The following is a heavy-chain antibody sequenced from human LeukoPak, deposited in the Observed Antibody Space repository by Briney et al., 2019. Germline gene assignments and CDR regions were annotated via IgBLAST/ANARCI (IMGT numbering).Heavy chain of an antibody. Sequence: ASVKVSCKASGYTFSNYVLTWVRQAPGQGLEWMGRISTYTGDSNYAQKFQDRVTMTTDTSTSTAYMELRNLSSDNAAIYYCARTMTTMTTHGELDFWGKGTLVAVSS. CDR1: GYTFSNYV. V-gene: IGHV1-18*01. CDR3: ARTMTTMTTHGELDF. D-gene: IGHD4-17*01. CDR2: ISTYTGDS. J-gene: IGHJ4*02.